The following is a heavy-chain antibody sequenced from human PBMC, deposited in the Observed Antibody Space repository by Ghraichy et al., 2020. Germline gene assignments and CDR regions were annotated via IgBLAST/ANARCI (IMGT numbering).Heavy chain of an antibody. CDR3: ATAHQVLRPGTTSY. J-gene: IGHJ4*02. CDR2: FDPEDGET. D-gene: IGHD1-7*01. V-gene: IGHV1-24*01. CDR1: GYTLTELS. Sequence: AEGKVSCKVSGYTLTELSMHWVRQAPGKGLEWMGGFDPEDGETIYAQKFQGRVTMTEDTSTDTAYMELSSLRSEDTAVYYCATAHQVLRPGTTSYWGQGTLVTVSS.